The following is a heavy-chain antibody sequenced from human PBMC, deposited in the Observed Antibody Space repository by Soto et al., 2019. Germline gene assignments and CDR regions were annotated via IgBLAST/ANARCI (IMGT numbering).Heavy chain of an antibody. Sequence: GGSLRLSCAASGFTFSSYSMNWVRQAPGKGLEWVSSISSSSSYIYYADSVKGRFTISRDNAKNSLYLQMNSLRAEDTAVYYCARVPSGYSSSIDYFDYWGQGTLVTVSS. D-gene: IGHD6-6*01. CDR2: ISSSSSYI. V-gene: IGHV3-21*01. CDR1: GFTFSSYS. CDR3: ARVPSGYSSSIDYFDY. J-gene: IGHJ4*02.